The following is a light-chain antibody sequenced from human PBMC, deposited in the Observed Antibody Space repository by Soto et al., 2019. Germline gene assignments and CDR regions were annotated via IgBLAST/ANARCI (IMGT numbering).Light chain of an antibody. CDR3: QHYNNWPYT. Sequence: EIVMTQSPATLSVSPGERATLSCRASQSVSTNLAWYQQKPGQAPRLLIYGASTGATGIPARFSGSGSGTEFTLTISSLQSEGFAVYYCQHYNNWPYTFGQGTKLEIK. V-gene: IGKV3-15*01. CDR1: QSVSTN. CDR2: GAS. J-gene: IGKJ2*01.